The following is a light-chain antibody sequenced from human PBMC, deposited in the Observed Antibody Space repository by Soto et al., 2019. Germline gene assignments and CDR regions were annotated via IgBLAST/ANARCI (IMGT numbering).Light chain of an antibody. CDR1: QSIGSN. J-gene: IGKJ1*01. CDR2: DAS. CDR3: QQYNNWPPTWT. Sequence: DIVMTQSPATLSVSPGERATLSCRPSQSIGSNLAWYQQKPGQPPRLLIYDASTRATDTPARFTGSGSGTEFTLTISSLQSEDFAVFYCQQYNNWPPTWTFGQGTKVDI. V-gene: IGKV3-15*01.